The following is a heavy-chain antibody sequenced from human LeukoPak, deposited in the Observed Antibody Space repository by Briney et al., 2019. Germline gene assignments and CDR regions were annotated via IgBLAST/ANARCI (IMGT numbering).Heavy chain of an antibody. CDR3: AVGDYYYDTRFDY. V-gene: IGHV1-2*02. CDR1: GYTFTGYY. Sequence: GASVKVSCKASGYTFTGYYMHWVRQAPGQGLEWMGWINPNSGGTNYAQKFQGRVTITRDTSASTAYMDLNSLRSEDMAVYYCAVGDYYYDTRFDYWGQGTLVTVSS. J-gene: IGHJ4*02. D-gene: IGHD3-22*01. CDR2: INPNSGGT.